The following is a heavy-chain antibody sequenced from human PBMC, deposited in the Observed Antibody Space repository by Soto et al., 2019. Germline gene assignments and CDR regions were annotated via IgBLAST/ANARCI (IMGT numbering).Heavy chain of an antibody. Sequence: ALVKVSCKVSGYTLTELSMHWVRQAPGKGLEWMGGFDPEDGETIYAQKFQGRVTMTEDTSTDTAYMELSSLRSEDTAVYYCATDSSGWYYYGMDVWGQGTTVTVSS. V-gene: IGHV1-24*01. CDR1: GYTLTELS. CDR2: FDPEDGET. CDR3: ATDSSGWYYYGMDV. D-gene: IGHD6-19*01. J-gene: IGHJ6*02.